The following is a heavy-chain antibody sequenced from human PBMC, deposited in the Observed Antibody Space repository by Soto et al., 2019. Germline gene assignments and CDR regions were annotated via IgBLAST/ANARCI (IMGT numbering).Heavy chain of an antibody. D-gene: IGHD6-19*01. CDR1: GYTFTSYY. Sequence: ASVKVSCKASGYTFTSYYMHWVRQAPGQGLEWMGIINPSGGSTSYAQKFQGRVTMTRDTSTSTVYMELSSLRSEDTAVYYCARDLVAGTREYYYYYYGMDVWGQGTTVTVSS. J-gene: IGHJ6*02. CDR3: ARDLVAGTREYYYYYYGMDV. CDR2: INPSGGST. V-gene: IGHV1-46*01.